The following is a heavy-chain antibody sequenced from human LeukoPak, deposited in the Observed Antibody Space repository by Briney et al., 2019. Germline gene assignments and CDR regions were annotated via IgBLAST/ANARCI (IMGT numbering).Heavy chain of an antibody. CDR3: ARHMGYCTNGVCYHAFDI. Sequence: SETLSLTCTVSGGSISSYYWRWIRQPPGKGLEWIGYNYYSGSTNYNPSLKSRVTISVDTSKNQFSLKLSSVTAADTAVYYCARHMGYCTNGVCYHAFDIWGQGTMVTVSS. J-gene: IGHJ3*02. D-gene: IGHD2-8*01. V-gene: IGHV4-59*08. CDR2: NYYSGST. CDR1: GGSISSYY.